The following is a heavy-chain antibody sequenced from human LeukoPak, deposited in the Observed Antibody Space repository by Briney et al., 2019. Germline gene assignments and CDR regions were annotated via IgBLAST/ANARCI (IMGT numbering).Heavy chain of an antibody. D-gene: IGHD5-24*01. CDR3: AKVAQMDTILGKFDN. CDR1: GFTFSSYA. CDR2: ISGNGGRT. V-gene: IGHV3-23*01. Sequence: GGSLRLSCAASGFTFSSYAMSWLRQAPGKGLEWVSAISGNGGRTYYADSVKGRFTISRDNSRNTLFLQMNSLRAEDTAVYYCAKVAQMDTILGKFDNWGQGTLVTVSS. J-gene: IGHJ5*02.